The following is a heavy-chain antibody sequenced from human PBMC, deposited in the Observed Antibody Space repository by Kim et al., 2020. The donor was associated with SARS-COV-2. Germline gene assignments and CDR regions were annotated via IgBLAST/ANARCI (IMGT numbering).Heavy chain of an antibody. D-gene: IGHD2-2*01. Sequence: GGSLRLSCAASGFTFSSYSMNWVRQAPGKGLEWVSSISSSSYIYYADSVKGRFTISRDNAKNSLYLQMNSLRAEDTAVYYCARDRRCSSTSCYSDYWGQGTLVTVSS. CDR3: ARDRRCSSTSCYSDY. V-gene: IGHV3-21*01. CDR2: ISSSSYI. J-gene: IGHJ4*02. CDR1: GFTFSSYS.